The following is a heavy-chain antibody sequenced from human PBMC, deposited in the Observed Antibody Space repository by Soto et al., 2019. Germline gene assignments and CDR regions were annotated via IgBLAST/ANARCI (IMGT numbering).Heavy chain of an antibody. J-gene: IGHJ5*01. CDR3: ATSVCYNFNWLDS. V-gene: IGHV1-8*01. CDR2: MNPNSGNT. CDR1: GYTFASYD. D-gene: IGHD2-8*01. Sequence: QVQLVQSGAEVKTPGASVKVSCKASGYTFASYDINWVRQAPGQGLEWMGWMNPNSGNTGYAQKFQGRLTMTRDTALSIAHMELSRLRNEYTAVYYCATSVCYNFNWLDSWGQGTLVTVSA.